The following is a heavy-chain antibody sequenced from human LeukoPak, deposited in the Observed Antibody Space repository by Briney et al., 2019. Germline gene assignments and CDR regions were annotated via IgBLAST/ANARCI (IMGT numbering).Heavy chain of an antibody. J-gene: IGHJ3*02. CDR3: ARVGAYGSGSNSFYI. CDR1: GFTFSNYW. Sequence: GGSLRLSCAGSGFTFSNYWMSWVRQAPGKGLEWVSGLGTAGDTYYPGSVKGRFTISRENAKNSLYLQMNSLRAGDTALYYCARVGAYGSGSNSFYIWGQGTMVTVAS. CDR2: LGTAGDT. D-gene: IGHD3-10*01. V-gene: IGHV3-13*01.